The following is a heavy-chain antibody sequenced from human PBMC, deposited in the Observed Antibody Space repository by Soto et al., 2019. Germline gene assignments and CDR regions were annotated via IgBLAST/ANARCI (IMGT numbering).Heavy chain of an antibody. CDR1: GGSISSYY. CDR3: ARGSRDYSSSWGSPFDY. D-gene: IGHD6-13*01. J-gene: IGHJ4*02. CDR2: IYYSGST. V-gene: IGHV4-59*01. Sequence: SETLSLTCTVSGGSISSYYWSWIRQPPGKGLEWIGYIYYSGSTNYHPSLKSRVTISVDTSKNQFSLKLSSVTAADTAVYYCARGSRDYSSSWGSPFDYWGQGTLVTVSS.